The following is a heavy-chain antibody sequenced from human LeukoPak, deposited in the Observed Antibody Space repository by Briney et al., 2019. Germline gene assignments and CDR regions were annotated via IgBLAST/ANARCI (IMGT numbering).Heavy chain of an antibody. Sequence: GASVKVSCKASGYTFTGYYMHWVRQAPGQGLEWMGWINPNSGGTDFAQKFQARVTMTRDTSISTAYMELSRLRSDDTAIYYCARGGTEAGSGDYWRQGTLVTVSS. CDR1: GYTFTGYY. CDR3: ARGGTEAGSGDY. CDR2: INPNSGGT. D-gene: IGHD3-10*01. J-gene: IGHJ4*02. V-gene: IGHV1-2*02.